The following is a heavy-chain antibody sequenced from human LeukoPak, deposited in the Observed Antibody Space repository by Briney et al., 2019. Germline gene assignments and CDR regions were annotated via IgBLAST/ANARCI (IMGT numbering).Heavy chain of an antibody. CDR3: ARHGSRAVAGDFDY. CDR2: VYHRGGT. V-gene: IGHV4-59*08. CDR1: GGSTSSFY. J-gene: IGHJ4*02. Sequence: SQTLSLTCTVSGGSTSSFYWSWIWHSPGKGLGWVLDVYHRGGTCYNPTLTSRVTISVDMSKNKFSLKLSSVPAADTAVYSCARHGSRAVAGDFDYWGQGTQVAVSS. D-gene: IGHD6-19*01.